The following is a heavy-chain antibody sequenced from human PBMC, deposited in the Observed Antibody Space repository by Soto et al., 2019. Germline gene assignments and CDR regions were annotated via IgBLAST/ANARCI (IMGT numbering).Heavy chain of an antibody. J-gene: IGHJ4*02. V-gene: IGHV4-34*01. CDR1: GGSFSGYY. Sequence: SETLSLTCAVYGGSFSGYYWSWIRQPPGKGLEWIGEINHSGSTNYNPSLKSRVTISVDTSKNQFSLKLSSVTAADTAVYYCARGKLSDYVWGSYRYHFDYWGQGTVFT. D-gene: IGHD3-16*02. CDR3: ARGKLSDYVWGSYRYHFDY. CDR2: INHSGST.